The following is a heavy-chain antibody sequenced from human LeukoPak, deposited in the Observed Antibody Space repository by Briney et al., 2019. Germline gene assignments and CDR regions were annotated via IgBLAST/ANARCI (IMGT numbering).Heavy chain of an antibody. V-gene: IGHV3-7*01. D-gene: IGHD3-3*01. CDR1: GFTFSSYW. Sequence: GGSLRLSCAASGFTFSSYWMSWVRQAPGKGLEWVANIKQDGSEKYYVDSVKGRFTISRDNAKNSLYLQMNSLRAEDTAVYYCARADPTIFGVVIIGGFFDYWGQGTLVTVSS. CDR3: ARADPTIFGVVIIGGFFDY. J-gene: IGHJ4*02. CDR2: IKQDGSEK.